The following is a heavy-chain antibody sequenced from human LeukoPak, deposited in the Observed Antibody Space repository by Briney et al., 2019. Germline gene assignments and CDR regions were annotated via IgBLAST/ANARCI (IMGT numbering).Heavy chain of an antibody. CDR3: ARGRDCSSTSCRSLGAFDI. CDR2: INHSGST. CDR1: GGSFSGYY. D-gene: IGHD2-2*01. V-gene: IGHV4-34*01. Sequence: SETLSLTCAVYGGSFSGYYRSWIRQPPGKGLEWLGEINHSGSTNYNPSLKSRVTISVDTSKNQFSLKLSSVTAADTAVYYCARGRDCSSTSCRSLGAFDIWGQGTMVTVSS. J-gene: IGHJ3*02.